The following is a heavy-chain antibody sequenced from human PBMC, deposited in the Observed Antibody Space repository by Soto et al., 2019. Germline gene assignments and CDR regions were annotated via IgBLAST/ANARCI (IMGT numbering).Heavy chain of an antibody. CDR1: GFTVSRNF. CDR3: ARGGPRSSGYDPFDY. V-gene: IGHV3-66*01. D-gene: IGHD3-22*01. Sequence: EVQLVESGGGLVQPGGSLRLSCAASGFTVSRNFMNWVRQAPGKGLEWVSVIHSGGSTYYADSVKGRLTISRDNSKNTLYLQMNTLRAEDTAVYYCARGGPRSSGYDPFDYWGQGTLVTVSS. CDR2: IHSGGST. J-gene: IGHJ4*02.